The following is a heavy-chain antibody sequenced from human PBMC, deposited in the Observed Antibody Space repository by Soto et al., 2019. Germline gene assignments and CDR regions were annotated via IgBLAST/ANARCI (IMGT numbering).Heavy chain of an antibody. D-gene: IGHD3-3*01. V-gene: IGHV3-23*01. CDR2: ISGSGGST. CDR3: AKDRSLITIFGVVIKPDNTSYAMDF. CDR1: GFTFSSYA. Sequence: SGGARRLSCAASGFTFSSYAMSWVRQAPGKGLEWVSAISGSGGSTYYADSVKGRFTISRDNSKNTLYLQMNSLRAEDTAVYYCAKDRSLITIFGVVIKPDNTSYAMDFWGQAPTLTLSS. J-gene: IGHJ6*02.